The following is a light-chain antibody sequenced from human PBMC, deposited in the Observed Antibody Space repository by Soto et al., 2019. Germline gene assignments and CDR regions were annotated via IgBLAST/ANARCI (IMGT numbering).Light chain of an antibody. CDR2: GAS. CDR1: QSVSTN. V-gene: IGKV3-15*01. J-gene: IGKJ5*01. CDR3: QQFHNGRSIT. Sequence: GVTHSPFTLASCPGDAGTISCWASQSVSTNLAWYQQKPGQAPRLLIYGASTRATGIPARFSGSGSGTEFTLTSSSFHSEDFAVYYCQQFHNGRSITFGQGTRLEIK.